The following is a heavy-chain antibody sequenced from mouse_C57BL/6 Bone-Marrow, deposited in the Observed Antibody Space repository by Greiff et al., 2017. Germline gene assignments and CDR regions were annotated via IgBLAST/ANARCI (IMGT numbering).Heavy chain of an antibody. CDR2: IDPENGDT. V-gene: IGHV14-4*01. CDR3: TTAPYYGSSYYYAMDY. Sequence: VQLKQSGAELVRPGASVKLSCTASGFNIKDDYMHWVKQRPEQGLEWIGWIDPENGDTEYASKFQGKATITADTSSNTAYLQLSSLTSEDTAVYYCTTAPYYGSSYYYAMDYWGQGTSVTVSS. CDR1: GFNIKDDY. D-gene: IGHD1-1*01. J-gene: IGHJ4*01.